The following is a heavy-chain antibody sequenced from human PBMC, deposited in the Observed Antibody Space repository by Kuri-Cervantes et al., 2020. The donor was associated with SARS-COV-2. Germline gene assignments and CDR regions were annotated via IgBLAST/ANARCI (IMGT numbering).Heavy chain of an antibody. D-gene: IGHD6-13*01. CDR3: ARERQQYYYYGMDV. CDR2: INAGNGNT. Sequence: ASVKVSCKASGYTFTSYAMHWVRQAPGQRLEWMGWINAGNGNTKYSQKFQGRVTITRDTSASTAYMELSSLRSEDTVVYYCARERQQYYYYGMDVWGQGTTVTVSS. CDR1: GYTFTSYA. V-gene: IGHV1-3*01. J-gene: IGHJ6*02.